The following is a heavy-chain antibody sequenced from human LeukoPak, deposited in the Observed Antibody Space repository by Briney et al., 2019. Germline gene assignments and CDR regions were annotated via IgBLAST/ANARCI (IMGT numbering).Heavy chain of an antibody. CDR1: GFTFSSYS. Sequence: GGSLRLSCAASGFTFSSYSMNWVRQAPGKGLEWVSYISSSSSTIYYADSVKGRFTISRDNAKNSLYLQMNSLRAEDTAVYYCARDGGYCRSTSCLYYYYYMDVWGKGTTVTVSS. D-gene: IGHD2-2*01. CDR2: ISSSSSTI. V-gene: IGHV3-48*04. J-gene: IGHJ6*03. CDR3: ARDGGYCRSTSCLYYYYYMDV.